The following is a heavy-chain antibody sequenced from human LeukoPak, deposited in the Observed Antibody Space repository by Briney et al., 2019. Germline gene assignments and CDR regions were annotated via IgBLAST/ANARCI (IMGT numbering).Heavy chain of an antibody. CDR3: ASAGGYCSSTSCYTYFDY. Sequence: SETLSLTCTVSGGSISSSSYYWGWIRQPPGKGLEWIGSIYYSGSTYYNPSLKSRVTISVDTSKNQFSLKLSSVTAADTAVYYCASAGGYCSSTSCYTYFDYWGQGTLVTVSS. V-gene: IGHV4-39*01. J-gene: IGHJ4*02. CDR1: GGSISSSSYY. CDR2: IYYSGST. D-gene: IGHD2-2*02.